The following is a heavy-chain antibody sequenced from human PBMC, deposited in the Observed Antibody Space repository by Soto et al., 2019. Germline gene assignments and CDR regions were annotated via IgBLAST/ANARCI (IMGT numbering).Heavy chain of an antibody. CDR1: GFTFSSYS. J-gene: IGHJ6*02. D-gene: IGHD3-3*01. V-gene: IGHV3-48*02. Sequence: PGGSVRLSCAASGFTFSSYSMNWVRQAPGKGLEWVSYISSSSSTIYYADSVKGRFTISRDNAKNSLYLQMNSLRDEDTAVYYCARGEIFGVVIPYGMDVWGQGTTVTVSS. CDR3: ARGEIFGVVIPYGMDV. CDR2: ISSSSSTI.